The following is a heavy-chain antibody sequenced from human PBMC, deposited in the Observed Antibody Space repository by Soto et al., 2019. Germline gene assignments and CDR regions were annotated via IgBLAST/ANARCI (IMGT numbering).Heavy chain of an antibody. D-gene: IGHD6-13*01. CDR1: GGSISSSNW. CDR2: IDHSGST. V-gene: IGHV4-4*02. J-gene: IGHJ4*02. Sequence: QVQLQETGPGLVKPSGTLSLICAVSGGSISSSNWWSWVRQPPGKGLEWIGEIDHSGSTNYNPSLTSRVAISVDKSKNQFALKLSSVPAADTAGYYWGRCIAAAGPIDCWGQGTLVTVSS. CDR3: GRCIAAAGPIDC.